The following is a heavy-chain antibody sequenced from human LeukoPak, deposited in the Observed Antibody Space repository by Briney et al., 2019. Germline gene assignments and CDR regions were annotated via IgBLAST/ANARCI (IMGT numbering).Heavy chain of an antibody. CDR3: AKDQYYYDSSGHDY. CDR2: ISVSGGST. V-gene: IGHV3-23*01. D-gene: IGHD3-22*01. Sequence: GGSLRLSCRLSGITLSNYGMSWVRQAPGKGLEGVAGISVSGGSTKYADSVKGRFTSSRDNSKNTLYLPMNSLRAEDTAVYYCAKDQYYYDSSGHDYWGQGTLVTVSS. J-gene: IGHJ4*02. CDR1: GITLSNYG.